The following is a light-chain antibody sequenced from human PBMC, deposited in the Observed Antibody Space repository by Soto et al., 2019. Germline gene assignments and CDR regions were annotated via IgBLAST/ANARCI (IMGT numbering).Light chain of an antibody. V-gene: IGKV1-5*03. Sequence: EIHITQSPATLSVSPGERATLSCRASQTISSWLAWYQQKPGKAPRLLIYRASTLKSGVPSRFSGSGSGTEFTLTISSLEPDDFAAYYCQHYSSYSETFGQGTKVDI. CDR1: QTISSW. CDR3: QHYSSYSET. J-gene: IGKJ1*01. CDR2: RAS.